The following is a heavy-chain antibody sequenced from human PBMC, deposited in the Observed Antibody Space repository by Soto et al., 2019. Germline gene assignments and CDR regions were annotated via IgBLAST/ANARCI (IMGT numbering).Heavy chain of an antibody. CDR2: ISYDGSNK. Sequence: QVQLVESGGGVVQPGRSLRLSCAASGFTFSSYAMHWVRQAPGKGLEWVAVISYDGSNKYYADSVKGRFTISRDNSKKTLYLQMNSLRAEDTAVYYCARDFIVVVPAAPYPGGWFDPWGQGTLVTVSS. CDR3: ARDFIVVVPAAPYPGGWFDP. CDR1: GFTFSSYA. D-gene: IGHD2-2*01. V-gene: IGHV3-30-3*01. J-gene: IGHJ5*02.